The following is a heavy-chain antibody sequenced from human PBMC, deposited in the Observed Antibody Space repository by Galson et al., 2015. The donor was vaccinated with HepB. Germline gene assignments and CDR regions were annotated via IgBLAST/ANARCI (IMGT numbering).Heavy chain of an antibody. Sequence: SLRLSCAASGFTFSDYSMNWVRRAPGKGLEWVSSISKSSSYIYYADSVKGRFTISRDNARSSLYLQLNSLRAEDTAVYYCARDRQGLYDFWTAYVVGVVDSWGQGTLVTVSS. D-gene: IGHD3-3*01. V-gene: IGHV3-21*01. J-gene: IGHJ4*02. CDR3: ARDRQGLYDFWTAYVVGVVDS. CDR1: GFTFSDYS. CDR2: ISKSSSYI.